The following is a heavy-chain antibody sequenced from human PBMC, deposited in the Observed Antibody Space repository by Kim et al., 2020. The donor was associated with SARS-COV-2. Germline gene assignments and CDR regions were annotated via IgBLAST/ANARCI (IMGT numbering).Heavy chain of an antibody. CDR1: GYTFTSYA. Sequence: ASVKVSCKASGYTFTSYAMHWVRQAPGQRLEWMGWINAGNGNTKYSQKFQGRVTITRDTSASTAYMELSSLRSEETAVYYCARSLTDYGDHIDYWGQGTLVTVSS. V-gene: IGHV1-3*01. J-gene: IGHJ4*02. CDR3: ARSLTDYGDHIDY. D-gene: IGHD4-17*01. CDR2: INAGNGNT.